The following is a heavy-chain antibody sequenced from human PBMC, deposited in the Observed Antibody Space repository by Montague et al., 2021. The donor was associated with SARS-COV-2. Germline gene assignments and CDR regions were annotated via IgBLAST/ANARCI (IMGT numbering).Heavy chain of an antibody. V-gene: IGHV4-39*02. CDR2: SYYSGTT. CDR3: ARGMIRGVTTPFDY. CDR1: SGSIISSGYY. Sequence: SETLSLTCSVSSGSIISSGYYWGWIRQPPGKELEWIGNSYYSGTTYYNPSLQSRGTISVDTSKNHLSLRLSSATAADTAVYFCARGMIRGVTTPFDYWGQGSQVTVSS. J-gene: IGHJ4*02. D-gene: IGHD3-10*01.